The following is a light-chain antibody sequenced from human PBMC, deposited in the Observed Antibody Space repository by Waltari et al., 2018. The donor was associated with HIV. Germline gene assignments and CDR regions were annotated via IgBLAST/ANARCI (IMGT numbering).Light chain of an antibody. J-gene: IGKJ2*01. CDR2: GAS. CDR1: QSIDTKY. Sequence: EIVLTQSPASLSLSPGQSATLPCRAGQSIDTKYLAWYQQKPGQAPRLLIYGASTRATGVPDRFSDSGSGTDFTLAISRLEPEDFVLYYCQQYESTPLTFGQGTKLEIK. CDR3: QQYESTPLT. V-gene: IGKV3-20*01.